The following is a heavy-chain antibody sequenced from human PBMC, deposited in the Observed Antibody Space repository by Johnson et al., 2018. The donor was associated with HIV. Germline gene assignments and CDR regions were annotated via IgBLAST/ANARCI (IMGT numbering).Heavy chain of an antibody. V-gene: IGHV3-7*01. D-gene: IGHD3-16*01. Sequence: MLLVESGGGLVQPGGSLRLSCAASGFTVSSNYMSWVRQAPGKGLEWVADIKCDGSEKYYVDSVKGRFTISRDNAKNSLYLQMNSMRPADMGLYYCAKAPSMGADGLDIWGQGTMVNVSS. CDR3: AKAPSMGADGLDI. CDR1: GFTVSSNY. CDR2: IKCDGSEK. J-gene: IGHJ3*02.